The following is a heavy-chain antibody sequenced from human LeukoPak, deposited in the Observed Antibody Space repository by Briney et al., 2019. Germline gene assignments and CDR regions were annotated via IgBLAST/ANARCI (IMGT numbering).Heavy chain of an antibody. J-gene: IGHJ6*03. CDR1: GGTFRTFA. V-gene: IGHV1-69*13. CDR3: GPSENYYYYYMDV. CDR2: IIPIFNIP. Sequence: SVKVSCKASGGTFRTFAISWVRQAPGQGLEWMGGIIPIFNIPDSAQKFQGRLTITADESTTTAYMELSSLRSDDTAIYYCGPSENYYYYYMDVWGKGTTVTISS.